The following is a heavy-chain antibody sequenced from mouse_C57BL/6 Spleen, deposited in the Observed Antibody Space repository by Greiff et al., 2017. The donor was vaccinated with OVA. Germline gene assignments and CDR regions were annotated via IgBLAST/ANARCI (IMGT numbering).Heavy chain of an antibody. V-gene: IGHV1-80*01. Sequence: VQLQQSGAELVKPGASVKISCKASGYAFSSYWMNWVKKRPGKGLEWIGQIYPGDGDTNYNGKFKGKATLTADKSASTAYMPRSSLTSEDSAVYFCARSVTTVVEEAYWGQGTLVTVSA. CDR2: IYPGDGDT. CDR3: ARSVTTVVEEAY. CDR1: GYAFSSYW. J-gene: IGHJ3*01. D-gene: IGHD1-1*01.